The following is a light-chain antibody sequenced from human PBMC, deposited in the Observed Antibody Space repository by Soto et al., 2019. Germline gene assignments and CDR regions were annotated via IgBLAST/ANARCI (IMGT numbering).Light chain of an antibody. Sequence: ETVLTQSPGTVSLYPGERATLSCTTSQRVRSNYLAWYQQKPCKAPRLVVSGVFNRATGIPDRFSGSGSGTDFTLTISGLEPEDSAVYYCQHSDGSPRTFGQGTKLEI. CDR1: QRVRSNY. CDR2: GVF. CDR3: QHSDGSPRT. J-gene: IGKJ2*01. V-gene: IGKV3-20*01.